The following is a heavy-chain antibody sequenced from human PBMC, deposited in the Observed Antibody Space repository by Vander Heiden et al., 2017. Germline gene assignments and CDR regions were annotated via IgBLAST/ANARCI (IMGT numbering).Heavy chain of an antibody. J-gene: IGHJ4*02. D-gene: IGHD3-3*01. CDR2: IYYSGST. CDR1: GGSISSYY. V-gene: IGHV4-59*01. Sequence: QVQLQESGPGLVKPSETLSLTCTVSGGSISSYYWSWIRQPPGKGLEWIGYIYYSGSTNYNPSLKSRVTISVDTSKNQFSLKLSSVTAADTAVYYCARADYDFWSGYVSYYFDYWGQGTLVTVSS. CDR3: ARADYDFWSGYVSYYFDY.